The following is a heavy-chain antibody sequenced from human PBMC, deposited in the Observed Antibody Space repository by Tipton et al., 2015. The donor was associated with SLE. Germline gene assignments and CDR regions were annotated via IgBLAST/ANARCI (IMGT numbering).Heavy chain of an antibody. CDR1: GGAMTGGIYY. V-gene: IGHV4-34*01. CDR2: IHDSGSS. CDR3: ARGRVDYIRGTYRPSSFDY. Sequence: TLSLTCSVSGGAMTGGIYYWSWIRQSPGKALEWIGDIHDSGSSNYNPSLKSRVSISVDTSKNQISLKLNSVTAADTAVYYCARGRVDYIRGTYRPSSFDYWGQGTQVTVSS. J-gene: IGHJ4*02. D-gene: IGHD3-16*02.